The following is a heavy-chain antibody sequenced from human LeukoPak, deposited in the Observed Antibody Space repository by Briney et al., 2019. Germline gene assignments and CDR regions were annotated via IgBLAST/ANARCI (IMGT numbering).Heavy chain of an antibody. V-gene: IGHV1-69*06. J-gene: IGHJ4*02. CDR3: ARETCSGGSCYSNPYFDY. D-gene: IGHD2-15*01. CDR1: GGTFSSYV. CDR2: IIPIFGTA. Sequence: ASVKVSCKASGGTFSSYVINWVRQAPGQGLEWMGGIIPIFGTANYAQKFQGRVTITADKSTSTAYMELSSLRSEDTAVYYCARETCSGGSCYSNPYFDYWGQGTLVTVSS.